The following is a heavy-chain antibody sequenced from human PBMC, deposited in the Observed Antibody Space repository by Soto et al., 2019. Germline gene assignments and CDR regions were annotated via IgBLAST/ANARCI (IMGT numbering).Heavy chain of an antibody. CDR1: GGSITRNNHY. CDR3: ARLGSSGWYQGSYFDY. V-gene: IGHV4-39*01. Sequence: QLQLQESGPGLVKPSETLSLTCTVSGGSITRNNHYWGWNRQSPGKGLEWIGNILHSGNTNYKPSLKSRVTMSVETSKNQFSLKMNSVTAADTAVYYCARLGSSGWYQGSYFDYWGQGTLVTVSS. J-gene: IGHJ4*02. D-gene: IGHD6-19*01. CDR2: ILHSGNT.